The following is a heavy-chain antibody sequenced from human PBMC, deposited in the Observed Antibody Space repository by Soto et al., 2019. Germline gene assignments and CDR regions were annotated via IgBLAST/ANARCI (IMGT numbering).Heavy chain of an antibody. CDR3: ARVERGTATTVVDAFDI. J-gene: IGHJ3*02. V-gene: IGHV4-34*01. D-gene: IGHD1-1*01. CDR1: GGFVSSGSYY. Sequence: QVQLQQWGAGLLKPSETLSLTCAVYGGFVSSGSYYWSWIRQPPGKGLECIGELSHSGGTHFNPSLKSRVTIAVDTSTNQCSLKMCSLTAVYKALYYCARVERGTATTVVDAFDIWGPGTMVTVSS. CDR2: LSHSGGT.